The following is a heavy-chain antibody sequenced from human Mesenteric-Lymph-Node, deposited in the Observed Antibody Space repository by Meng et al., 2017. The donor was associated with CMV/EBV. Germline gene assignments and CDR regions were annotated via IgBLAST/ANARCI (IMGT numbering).Heavy chain of an antibody. CDR1: GVSVSSGCYY. CDR2: IYYSGST. V-gene: IGHV4-39*01. J-gene: IGHJ3*02. Sequence: SETLSLTCTVSGVSVSSGCYYWGWIRQPPGKGLEWIGSIYYSGSTYYNPSLKSRVTISVDTSKNQFSLKLSSVTAADTAVYYCARDNEYYYDSSGPPRYAFDIWGQGTMVTVSS. CDR3: ARDNEYYYDSSGPPRYAFDI. D-gene: IGHD3-22*01.